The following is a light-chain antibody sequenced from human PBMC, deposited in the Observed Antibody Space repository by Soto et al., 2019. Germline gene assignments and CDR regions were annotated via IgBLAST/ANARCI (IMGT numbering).Light chain of an antibody. CDR3: QSYDFGLSAHNYV. Sequence: QSVLTQPPSVSGAPGQRVTISFTGSSSNIGAGYDVHWYQQFPGTAPRLLIYANNNRPSGVPDRFSGSKSGTSASLAITGLQADDEAEYYCQSYDFGLSAHNYVFGTGTKVTVL. V-gene: IGLV1-40*01. J-gene: IGLJ1*01. CDR2: ANN. CDR1: SSNIGAGYD.